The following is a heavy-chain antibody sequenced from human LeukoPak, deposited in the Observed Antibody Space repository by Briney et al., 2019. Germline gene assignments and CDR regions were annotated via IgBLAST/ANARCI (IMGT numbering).Heavy chain of an antibody. CDR2: ISGSGGST. Sequence: GGSLRLSCAASGFTFSSYAMSWVRQAPGKGLEWVSAISGSGGSTYYADSVKGRFTISRDNSKNTLYLQMNSLRAEDTAVYYCAKQHLVQYYYYMDVWGKGTTVTVSS. CDR1: GFTFSSYA. V-gene: IGHV3-23*01. D-gene: IGHD6-13*01. CDR3: AKQHLVQYYYYMDV. J-gene: IGHJ6*03.